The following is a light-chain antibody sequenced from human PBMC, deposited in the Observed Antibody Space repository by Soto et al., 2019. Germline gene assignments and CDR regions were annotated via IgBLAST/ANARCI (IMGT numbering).Light chain of an antibody. CDR2: DAS. J-gene: IGKJ4*01. Sequence: DIQMTQSPSTLSASVGDRVTITCRASQSISSWLAWYQQKPGKAPKLLIYDASSLESGVPSRLRDSGSGTEFTLTISSLQPDDFATYYCEQYNSYPLTFGGGTKVDIK. CDR3: EQYNSYPLT. V-gene: IGKV1-5*01. CDR1: QSISSW.